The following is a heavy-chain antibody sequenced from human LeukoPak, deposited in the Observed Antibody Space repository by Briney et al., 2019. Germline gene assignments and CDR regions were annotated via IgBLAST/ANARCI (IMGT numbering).Heavy chain of an antibody. Sequence: SETLSLTCTVPGGSISRNYWSWVRQTPGEGREWVGYILYTGSTNSNPYLKSRLTISVHPSKTQFHLSLSSVTAADTAVYYCARQFRIDGYRSSWYYCMDVRGQGTPGTVS. CDR1: GGSISRNY. D-gene: IGHD6-13*01. V-gene: IGHV4-59*08. CDR3: ARQFRIDGYRSSWYYCMDV. CDR2: ILYTGST. J-gene: IGHJ6*02.